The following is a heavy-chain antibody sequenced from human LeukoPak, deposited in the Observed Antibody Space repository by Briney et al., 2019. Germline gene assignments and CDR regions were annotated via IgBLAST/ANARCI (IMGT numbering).Heavy chain of an antibody. D-gene: IGHD2-15*01. V-gene: IGHV1-2*02. J-gene: IGHJ4*02. CDR2: INPNSGGT. CDR1: GYTFTGYY. CDR3: ARAGVVVVAATALFDY. Sequence: ASVKVSCKASGYTFTGYYMHWVRQAPGQGLEWMGWINPNSGGTNYAQKFQGRVTMTRDTSISTAYMELSRLRSDDTAVYYCARAGVVVVAATALFDYWGQGTPVTVSS.